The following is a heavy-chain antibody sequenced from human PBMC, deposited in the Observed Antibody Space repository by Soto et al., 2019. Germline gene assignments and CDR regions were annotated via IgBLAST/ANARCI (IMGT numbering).Heavy chain of an antibody. CDR3: ARGDCTGAYCYSWPFNYGVDV. D-gene: IGHD2-15*01. CDR1: GFTFNTYG. V-gene: IGHV3-33*08. J-gene: IGHJ6*02. Sequence: QVQLVESGGGVVQPGGSLRLSCTTSGFTFNTYGMHWVRQAPGKGLERVAIIWYDGSNKYYADSVKGRFTISRDNSKNTLYLQMNRLRAEDTALYHCARGDCTGAYCYSWPFNYGVDVWGQGATVTVSS. CDR2: IWYDGSNK.